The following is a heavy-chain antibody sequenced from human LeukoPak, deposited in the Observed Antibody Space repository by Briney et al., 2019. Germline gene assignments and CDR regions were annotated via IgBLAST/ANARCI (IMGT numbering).Heavy chain of an antibody. V-gene: IGHV3-21*04. Sequence: PGGSLRLSCAASGFTFSTYSMNWVRQAPGKGLEWVSSISSGGNYIYYADSMKGRFTISRDNSKNTLYLQMNSLRAEDTAVYYCARSIAVADLDYWGQGTLVTVSS. CDR1: GFTFSTYS. CDR2: ISSGGNYI. J-gene: IGHJ4*02. D-gene: IGHD6-19*01. CDR3: ARSIAVADLDY.